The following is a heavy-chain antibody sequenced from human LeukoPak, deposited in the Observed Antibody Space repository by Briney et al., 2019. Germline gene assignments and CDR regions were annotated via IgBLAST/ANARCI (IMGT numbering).Heavy chain of an antibody. V-gene: IGHV1-46*01. CDR1: GYTFTSYY. Sequence: ASVKVSCKASGYTFTSYYMHWVRQAPGQGLEWMGIINPSGGSTSYAQKFQGRVTITADESTSTAYMELSSLRSEDTAVYYCARENSNVEQQLVPENWFDPWGQGTLVTVSS. J-gene: IGHJ5*02. CDR2: INPSGGST. D-gene: IGHD6-13*01. CDR3: ARENSNVEQQLVPENWFDP.